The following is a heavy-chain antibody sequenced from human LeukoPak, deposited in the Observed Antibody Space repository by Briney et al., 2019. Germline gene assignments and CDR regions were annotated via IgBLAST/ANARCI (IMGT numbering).Heavy chain of an antibody. CDR2: ITQDGSEK. D-gene: IGHD6-13*01. V-gene: IGHV3-7*03. J-gene: IGHJ4*01. CDR1: GFTFSSYW. Sequence: GGPLRLSCAASGFTFSSYWMSGVRQAPGEGGEGGANITQDGSEKYYVDSVKGRFTISRDNDKNSLYLQMNSLRAEDTAVYYCARDMLLVSSSTFIDYWGQGTMVTVSS. CDR3: ARDMLLVSSSTFIDY.